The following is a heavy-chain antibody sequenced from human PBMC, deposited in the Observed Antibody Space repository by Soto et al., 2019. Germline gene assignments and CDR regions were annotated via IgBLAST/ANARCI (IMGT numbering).Heavy chain of an antibody. CDR2: ISAYNGNT. CDR1: GYTFTSYG. J-gene: IGHJ4*02. D-gene: IGHD2-15*01. CDR3: ARAYCSGGSCHYFDY. Sequence: ASVKVSCKASGYTFTSYGISWVRQAPGQGLEWMGWISAYNGNTNYTQKLQGRVTMTTDTSTSTAYMELRSLRSDDTAVYYCARAYCSGGSCHYFDYWGQGTLVTVSS. V-gene: IGHV1-18*01.